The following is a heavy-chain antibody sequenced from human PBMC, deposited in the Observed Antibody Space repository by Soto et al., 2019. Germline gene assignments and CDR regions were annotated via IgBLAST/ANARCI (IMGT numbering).Heavy chain of an antibody. CDR3: AAGEASSRNLAPYYLDS. J-gene: IGHJ4*02. CDR1: GGSMRNYF. Sequence: SETLSLTCTVSGGSMRNYFWTWIRQPPGKGLEWIGYIHYSGTTSFFPSYNPSLRSRVTISEDTSKNQFSLKLLSVTTADTAVYFCAAGEASSRNLAPYYLDSWGQGTLVTVSS. V-gene: IGHV4-59*01. D-gene: IGHD6-13*01. CDR2: IHYSGTT.